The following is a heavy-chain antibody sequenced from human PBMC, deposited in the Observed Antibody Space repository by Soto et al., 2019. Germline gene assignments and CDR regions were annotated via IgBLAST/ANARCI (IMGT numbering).Heavy chain of an antibody. D-gene: IGHD4-17*01. J-gene: IGHJ6*02. V-gene: IGHV3-11*01. CDR1: GFTFSDFH. Sequence: QVQLVESGGGLVKPGGSLRLSCAAAGFTFSDFHMIWGRQAPGKGLEWISYIYRGGSTVSYADSVQGRFTISRDNAKNSALLQRDSRRVEETAVYYCSKRIAGTTGNAFDVWGQGTTVTIS. CDR2: IYRGGSTV. CDR3: SKRIAGTTGNAFDV.